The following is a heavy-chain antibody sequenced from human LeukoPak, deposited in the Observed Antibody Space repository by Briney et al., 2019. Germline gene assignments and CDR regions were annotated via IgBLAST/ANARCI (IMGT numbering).Heavy chain of an antibody. Sequence: SETLSLTCTVSGGSISSYYWSWIRQPPGKGLEWIGYIYYSGSTKYNPSLKSRVTISVDTSKNQFSLKLSSVTAADTAVYYCVRGSGSYDYWGQGTLVTVSS. D-gene: IGHD3-10*01. CDR2: IYYSGST. J-gene: IGHJ4*02. CDR3: VRGSGSYDY. CDR1: GGSISSYY. V-gene: IGHV4-59*08.